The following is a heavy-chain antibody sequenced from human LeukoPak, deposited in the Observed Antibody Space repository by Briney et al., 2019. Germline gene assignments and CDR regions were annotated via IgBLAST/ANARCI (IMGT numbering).Heavy chain of an antibody. CDR3: ARDSADYDTFGGFDY. J-gene: IGHJ4*02. CDR2: ISAYNGNT. V-gene: IGHV1-18*01. Sequence: AASVKVSCKASGYTFTSYGISWVRQAPGQGLEWMGWISAYNGNTNYAQKLQGRVTMTTDTSTSTAYMELRSLRSDDTAVYYCARDSADYDTFGGFDYWGQGTLVTVSS. CDR1: GYTFTSYG. D-gene: IGHD3-16*01.